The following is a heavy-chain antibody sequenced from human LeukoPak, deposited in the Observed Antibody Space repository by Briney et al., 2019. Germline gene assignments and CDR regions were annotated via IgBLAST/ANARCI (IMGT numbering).Heavy chain of an antibody. D-gene: IGHD2-15*01. CDR1: GFSFNSYA. J-gene: IGHJ6*04. CDR3: AKFYGSSWYAALDV. Sequence: GGSLRLSCAASGFSFNSYAMSWVRQAPGKGLECVSAITGGDYNTYHADFVKGRFAISRDNSKNTLYLQLNTLRAEDTAVYYCAKFYGSSWYAALDVWGKGTTVIVSS. CDR2: ITGGDYNT. V-gene: IGHV3-23*01.